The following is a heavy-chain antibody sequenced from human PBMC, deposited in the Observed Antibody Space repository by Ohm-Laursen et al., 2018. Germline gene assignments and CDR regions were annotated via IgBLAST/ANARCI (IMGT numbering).Heavy chain of an antibody. CDR2: SRDKANSYTT. CDR1: GFTFDDHY. D-gene: IGHD2/OR15-2a*01. V-gene: IGHV3-72*01. J-gene: IGHJ3*01. Sequence: SLRLSCAASGFTFDDHYMDWVRQAPGKGLELVARSRDKANSYTTAYVASVKGRFSISRDDSESSLYLQMNSLKTEDTAVYYCARTRNFQPYDVWGQGTMVIVSS. CDR3: ARTRNFQPYDV.